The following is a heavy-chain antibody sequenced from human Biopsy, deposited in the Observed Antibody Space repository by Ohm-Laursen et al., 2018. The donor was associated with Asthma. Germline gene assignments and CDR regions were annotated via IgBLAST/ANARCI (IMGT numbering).Heavy chain of an antibody. V-gene: IGHV5-51*01. D-gene: IGHD4-11*01. CDR1: GFTFTSYW. Sequence: ESLRISCKASGFTFTSYWIAWVRQMPGEGLEWVGIIYPGDSDTRYSPSFQGQVTILADKSITTAYLQWSSLKASDTAMYYCARHYSPTTVTTLNDYWGQGTLVTVSS. CDR2: IYPGDSDT. CDR3: ARHYSPTTVTTLNDY. J-gene: IGHJ4*02.